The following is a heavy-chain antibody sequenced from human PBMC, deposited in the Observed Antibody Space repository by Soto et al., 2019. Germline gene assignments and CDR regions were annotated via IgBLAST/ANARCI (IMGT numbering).Heavy chain of an antibody. Sequence: GGSLRLSCAASGFTFSSYWMTWVRQAPGKGLEWVANIKQDGSEKYFVDSVKGRYTISRDNAKNSLYLQMNSLRAEDTAVYYSANIAVAGLGAEYFQHWGQGTLVTVS. CDR3: ANIAVAGLGAEYFQH. V-gene: IGHV3-7*01. D-gene: IGHD6-19*01. CDR2: IKQDGSEK. CDR1: GFTFSSYW. J-gene: IGHJ1*01.